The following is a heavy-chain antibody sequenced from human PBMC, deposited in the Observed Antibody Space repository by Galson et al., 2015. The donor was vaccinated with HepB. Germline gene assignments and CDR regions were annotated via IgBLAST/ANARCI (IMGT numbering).Heavy chain of an antibody. J-gene: IGHJ3*02. CDR3: ARDLSLQGYCSSTSCYDAFDI. CDR2: IIPIFGTA. CDR1: GGTFSSYA. V-gene: IGHV1-69*13. D-gene: IGHD2-2*01. Sequence: SVKVSCKASGGTFSSYAISWVRQAPGQGLEWMGGIIPIFGTANYAQKFQGRVTITADESTSTAYMELSSLRSEDTAVYYCARDLSLQGYCSSTSCYDAFDIWGQGTMVPVSS.